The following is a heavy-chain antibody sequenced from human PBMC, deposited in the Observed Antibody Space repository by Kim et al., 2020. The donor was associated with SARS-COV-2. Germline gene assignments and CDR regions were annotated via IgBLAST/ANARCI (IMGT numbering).Heavy chain of an antibody. CDR3: ARVIAVAGGGWFDP. D-gene: IGHD6-19*01. J-gene: IGHJ5*02. CDR2: IYYSGST. CDR1: CGSISSGGYY. Sequence: SETLSLTCTVSCGSISSGGYYWSWIRQHPGKGLEWIGYIYYSGSTYYNPSLKSRVTISVDTSKNQLSLKLSSVTAADTAVYYCARVIAVAGGGWFDPWGQGTLVTVSS. V-gene: IGHV4-31*03.